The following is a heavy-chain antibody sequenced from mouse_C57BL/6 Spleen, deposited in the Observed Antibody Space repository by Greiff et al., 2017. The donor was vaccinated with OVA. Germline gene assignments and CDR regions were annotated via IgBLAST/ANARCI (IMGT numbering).Heavy chain of an antibody. D-gene: IGHD1-1*01. CDR2: IDPSDSYT. Sequence: QVQLQQSGAELVMPGASVKLSCKASGYTFTSYWMHWVKQRPGQGLEWIGEIDPSDSYTNYNQKFKGKSTLTVDKSSSTAYMQLSSLTSEDSAVYYCARSDYYGSSYGAWFAYWGQGTLVTVSA. CDR3: ARSDYYGSSYGAWFAY. J-gene: IGHJ3*01. CDR1: GYTFTSYW. V-gene: IGHV1-69*01.